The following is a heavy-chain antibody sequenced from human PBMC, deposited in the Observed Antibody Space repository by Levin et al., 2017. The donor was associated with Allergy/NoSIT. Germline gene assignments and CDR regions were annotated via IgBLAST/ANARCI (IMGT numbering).Heavy chain of an antibody. D-gene: IGHD1-1*01. V-gene: IGHV5-51*01. J-gene: IGHJ6*03. CDR2: IYPGDSDT. Sequence: ASVKVSCQGSGYSFTSYWIGWVRQMPGKGLEWMGIIYPGDSDTRYSPSFQGQVTSSADKSISTAYLQWSSLKASDTAIYYCARRGTRDYYYYMDVWGKGTTVTVSS. CDR1: GYSFTSYW. CDR3: ARRGTRDYYYYMDV.